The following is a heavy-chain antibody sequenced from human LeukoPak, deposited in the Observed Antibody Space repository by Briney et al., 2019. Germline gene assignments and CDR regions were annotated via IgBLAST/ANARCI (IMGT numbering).Heavy chain of an antibody. CDR1: VFTFDDYG. Sequence: GGSLRLFCAASVFTFDDYGMSLVRQAPGKGLEWVSGINWNGGSTGYADSVKGRFTISRDNAKHSLYVQMNSLRAEDTALYYCARHATGYYYYYYYYMDVWGKGTTVTVSS. CDR3: ARHATGYYYYYYYYMDV. D-gene: IGHD3-9*01. J-gene: IGHJ6*03. V-gene: IGHV3-20*04. CDR2: INWNGGST.